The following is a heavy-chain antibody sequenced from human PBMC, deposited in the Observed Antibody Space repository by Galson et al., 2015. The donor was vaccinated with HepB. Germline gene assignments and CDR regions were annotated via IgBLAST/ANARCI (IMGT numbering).Heavy chain of an antibody. V-gene: IGHV3-23*01. J-gene: IGHJ4*02. Sequence: SLRLSCAASGFIFSSYAMCWVRQAPGKGLEWVSTVSGSGGETYYADSVKGRSTISRDNSKNTLLLQMTRLRAEDTAVYYCAKLTGLGNRNPFDYWGQGTLVTVSS. CDR1: GFIFSSYA. CDR3: AKLTGLGNRNPFDY. CDR2: VSGSGGET. D-gene: IGHD7-27*01.